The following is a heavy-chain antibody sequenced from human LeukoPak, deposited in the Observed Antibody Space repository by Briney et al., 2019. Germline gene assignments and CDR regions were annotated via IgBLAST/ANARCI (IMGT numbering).Heavy chain of an antibody. J-gene: IGHJ3*02. Sequence: PSETLSLTCAVYGGSFSGYYWSWIRQPPGKGLEWTGEINHSGSTNYNPSLKSRVTISVDTSKNQFSLKLSSVTAADTDVYYCASRRDGYNQGAFDIWGQGTMVTVSS. V-gene: IGHV4-34*01. CDR1: GGSFSGYY. D-gene: IGHD5-24*01. CDR3: ASRRDGYNQGAFDI. CDR2: INHSGST.